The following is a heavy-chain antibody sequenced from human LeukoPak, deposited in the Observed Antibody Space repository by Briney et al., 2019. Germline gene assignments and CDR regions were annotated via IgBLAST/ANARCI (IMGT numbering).Heavy chain of an antibody. CDR2: ISGSGDSI. Sequence: PGGSLRLSCKTSGFSFSEHYMKWIRPAPGGGLEWVSFISGSGDSIHYTGSVKGRFTVSRDNGKDALYLQMNSLRAEDTAVYYCARDLGHCSGGTCFAYGFDLWGQGTVVSVSP. J-gene: IGHJ3*01. V-gene: IGHV3-11*01. CDR3: ARDLGHCSGGTCFAYGFDL. D-gene: IGHD2-15*01. CDR1: GFSFSEHY.